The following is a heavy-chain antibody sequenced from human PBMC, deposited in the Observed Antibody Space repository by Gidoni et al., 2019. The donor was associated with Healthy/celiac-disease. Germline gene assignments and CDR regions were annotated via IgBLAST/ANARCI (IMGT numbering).Heavy chain of an antibody. CDR3: ARRMTGAFDY. J-gene: IGHJ4*02. Sequence: QVQLQQWGAVLLKPSETLSLTCAVYGGSFSGYYWSWIRQPPGKGLEWIGEINHSGSTNYNPSLKSRVTISVDTSKNQFSLKLSSVTAADTAVYYCARRMTGAFDYWGQGTLVTVSS. V-gene: IGHV4-34*01. CDR1: GGSFSGYY. CDR2: INHSGST. D-gene: IGHD3-9*01.